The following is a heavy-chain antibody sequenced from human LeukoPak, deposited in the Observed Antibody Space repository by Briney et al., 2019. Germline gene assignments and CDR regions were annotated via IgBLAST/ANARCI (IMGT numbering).Heavy chain of an antibody. CDR1: GYTFTSYY. V-gene: IGHV1-46*01. Sequence: GASVEVSCKASGYTFTSYYMHWVRQAPGQGLEWMGIINPSGGSTSYAQKFQGRVTMTRDMSTSTVYMELSSLRSEDTAVYYCAREGPAVYDSSGYYYYYYMDVWGKGTTVTVSS. J-gene: IGHJ6*03. D-gene: IGHD3-22*01. CDR2: INPSGGST. CDR3: AREGPAVYDSSGYYYYYYMDV.